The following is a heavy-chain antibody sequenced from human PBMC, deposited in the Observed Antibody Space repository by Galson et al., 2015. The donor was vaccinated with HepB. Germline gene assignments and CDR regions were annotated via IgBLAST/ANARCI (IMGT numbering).Heavy chain of an antibody. Sequence: PALVKPTQTLTLTCTFSGFSLRTSGVGVGWIRQPPGKALEWLALIYWDDDERYRSSLKSRLTITKDTSKNQVVLTMTNMDPVDTATYYCVHSRRDAGELCNSPSCWPLYFHDHWGQGALVTVSS. V-gene: IGHV2-5*02. CDR2: IYWDDDE. J-gene: IGHJ4*02. CDR3: VHSRRDAGELCNSPSCWPLYFHDH. D-gene: IGHD2-2*01. CDR1: GFSLRTSGVG.